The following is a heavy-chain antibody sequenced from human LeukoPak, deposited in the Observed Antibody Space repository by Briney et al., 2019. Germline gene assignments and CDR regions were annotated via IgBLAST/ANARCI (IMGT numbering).Heavy chain of an antibody. D-gene: IGHD6-19*01. J-gene: IGHJ4*02. CDR1: GFTFSSYG. Sequence: GGSLRLSCAASGFTFSSYGMHWVRQAPGKGLEWVAVISYDGSNKYYADSVKGRFTISRGNSKNTLYLQMNSLRAEDTAVYYCAKDRYSSGMYWGQGTLVTVSS. V-gene: IGHV3-30*18. CDR2: ISYDGSNK. CDR3: AKDRYSSGMY.